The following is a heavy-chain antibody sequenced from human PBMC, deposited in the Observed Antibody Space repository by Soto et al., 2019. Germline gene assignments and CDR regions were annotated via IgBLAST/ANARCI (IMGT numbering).Heavy chain of an antibody. Sequence: PSETLSLTCTVSGGSISSGGYYWSWIRQFPGKGLEWIGYISSIGSTYYNPSLGSRLSMSVDTSKDQFSLRLTSVTAADTAVYYCVRDRGSGSFYNGRLWHWGQGTLVIVSS. CDR3: VRDRGSGSFYNGRLWH. D-gene: IGHD3-10*01. CDR1: GGSISSGGYY. CDR2: ISSIGST. V-gene: IGHV4-31*02. J-gene: IGHJ4*02.